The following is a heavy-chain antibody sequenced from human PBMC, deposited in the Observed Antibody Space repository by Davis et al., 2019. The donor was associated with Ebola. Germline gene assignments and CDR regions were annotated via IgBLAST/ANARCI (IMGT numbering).Heavy chain of an antibody. CDR1: GFTFSSYG. V-gene: IGHV3-30*03. Sequence: GESLKISCAASGFTFSSYGMHWVRQAPGKGLEWVAVISYDGSNKYYADSVKGRFTISRDNSKNTLYLQMNSLRAEDTAVYYCARHRSGSYNWGQGTLVTVSS. D-gene: IGHD3-10*01. J-gene: IGHJ4*02. CDR2: ISYDGSNK. CDR3: ARHRSGSYN.